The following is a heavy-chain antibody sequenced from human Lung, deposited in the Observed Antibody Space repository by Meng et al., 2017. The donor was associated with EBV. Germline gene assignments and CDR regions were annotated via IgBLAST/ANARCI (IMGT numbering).Heavy chain of an antibody. CDR1: GYSFTTYA. J-gene: IGHJ4*02. D-gene: IGHD2-2*01. V-gene: IGHV1-3*01. Sequence: VRLGESGGEVKKHGAAVKVSRKASGYSFTTYAMHWVRQAPGQRLEWMGWINAGNGNTKYSEKFQSRVTITRDTAASTAYMELSSLRSEDTAVYYCARTGCSSSSCYDYWGQGTLVTVSS. CDR2: INAGNGNT. CDR3: ARTGCSSSSCYDY.